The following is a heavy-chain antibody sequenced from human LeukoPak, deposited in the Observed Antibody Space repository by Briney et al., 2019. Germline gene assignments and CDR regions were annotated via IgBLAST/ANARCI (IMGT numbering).Heavy chain of an antibody. CDR3: ARATNVEMATITYFDY. Sequence: PSETLSLTCTVSGGSISSYYWSWIRQPPGKGLEWIGYIYYSGSTNYSPSLKSRLTISVDTSKNQFSLKLSSVTAADTAVYYCARATNVEMATITYFDYWGQGTLVTVSS. D-gene: IGHD5-24*01. CDR2: IYYSGST. CDR1: GGSISSYY. V-gene: IGHV4-59*01. J-gene: IGHJ4*02.